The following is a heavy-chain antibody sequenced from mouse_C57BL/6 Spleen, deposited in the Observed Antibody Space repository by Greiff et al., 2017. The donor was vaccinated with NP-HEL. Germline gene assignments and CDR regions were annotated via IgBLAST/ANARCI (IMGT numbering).Heavy chain of an antibody. D-gene: IGHD2-4*01. V-gene: IGHV1-64*01. CDR3: ARSEGYDYDWYFDV. CDR2: IHPNSGST. Sequence: VQLQQPGAELVKPGASVKLSCKASGYTFTSYWMHWVKQRPGQGLEWIGMIHPNSGSTNYNEKFKSKATLTVDKSSSTAYMQLSSLTSEDSAVYYCARSEGYDYDWYFDVWGTGTTVTVSS. CDR1: GYTFTSYW. J-gene: IGHJ1*03.